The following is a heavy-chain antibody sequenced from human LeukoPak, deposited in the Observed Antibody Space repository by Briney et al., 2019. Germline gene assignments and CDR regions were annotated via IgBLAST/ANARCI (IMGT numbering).Heavy chain of an antibody. CDR1: GLTFSGYT. Sequence: PGGSLRLSCAASGLTFSGYTMNWVRQAPGKGLEWVSSISSSSSYIYYADSVKGRFTISRDNAKNSLYLQMNSLRAEDTAVYYCARGVGMAAVGRFVIYFDYWGQGTLVTVSS. V-gene: IGHV3-21*01. CDR3: ARGVGMAAVGRFVIYFDY. D-gene: IGHD6-13*01. CDR2: ISSSSSYI. J-gene: IGHJ4*02.